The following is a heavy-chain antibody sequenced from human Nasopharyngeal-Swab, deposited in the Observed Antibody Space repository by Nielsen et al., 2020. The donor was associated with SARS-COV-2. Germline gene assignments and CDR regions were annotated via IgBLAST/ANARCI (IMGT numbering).Heavy chain of an antibody. CDR1: GFTLSSNS. Sequence: GESLKISCAASGFTLSSNSMNWVHQAPGKGLEWVSSISTSSSYLYYADSVRGRFTISRDNAKNTLYLQMNSLRVEDTAVYYCVKHQGSSSDQWGQGTLVTVSS. V-gene: IGHV3-21*01. CDR3: VKHQGSSSDQ. J-gene: IGHJ4*02. CDR2: ISTSSSYL.